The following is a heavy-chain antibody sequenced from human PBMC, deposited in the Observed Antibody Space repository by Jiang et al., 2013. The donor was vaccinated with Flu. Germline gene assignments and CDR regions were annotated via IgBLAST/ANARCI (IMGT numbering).Heavy chain of an antibody. Sequence: LLKPSETLSLTCTVSGGSISSSSYYWGWIRQPPGKGLEWIGSIYYSGSTYYNPSLKSRVTISVDTSKNQFSLKLSSVTAADTAVYYCARASLNLPLYYYYGMDVWGQGTTVTVSS. V-gene: IGHV4-39*01. CDR3: ARASLNLPLYYYYGMDV. CDR1: GGSISSSSYY. CDR2: IYYSGST. J-gene: IGHJ6*02.